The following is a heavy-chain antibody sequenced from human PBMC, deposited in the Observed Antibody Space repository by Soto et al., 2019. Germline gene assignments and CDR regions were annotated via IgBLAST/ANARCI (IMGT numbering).Heavy chain of an antibody. CDR1: GGSFSGYY. Sequence: QVQLQQWGAGLLKPSETLSLTCAVYGGSFSGYYWNWIRQPPGKGLEWIGEINHSGSTNYTPSLKXRATLSVDTSKNQFSLKLSSVTAADTAVYYCARGWGRIFDYWGQGTLVTVSS. CDR3: ARGWGRIFDY. V-gene: IGHV4-34*01. CDR2: INHSGST. J-gene: IGHJ4*02. D-gene: IGHD7-27*01.